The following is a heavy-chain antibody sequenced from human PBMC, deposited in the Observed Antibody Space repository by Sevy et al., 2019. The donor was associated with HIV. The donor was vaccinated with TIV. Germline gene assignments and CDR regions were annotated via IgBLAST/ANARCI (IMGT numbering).Heavy chain of an antibody. J-gene: IGHJ4*02. Sequence: SETLSLTCTVSDGSISSSSYYWGWIRQPPGKGLEWIGSIYYSGSTYYNPSLKSRVTISVDTSKNQFSLKLSSVTAADTAVYYCARPSFVFKDFDYWGQGTLVTVSS. V-gene: IGHV4-39*01. CDR3: ARPSFVFKDFDY. CDR2: IYYSGST. CDR1: DGSISSSSYY. D-gene: IGHD6-6*01.